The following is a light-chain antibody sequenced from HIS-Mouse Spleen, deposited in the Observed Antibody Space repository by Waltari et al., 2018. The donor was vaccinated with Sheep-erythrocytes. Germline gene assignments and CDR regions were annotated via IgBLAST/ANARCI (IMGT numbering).Light chain of an antibody. CDR2: EGS. CDR1: SSDVGSDNL. Sequence: QSALTQPASVSGSPGQSITISCTGTSSDVGSDNLVSWYQQHPGKAPKLMIYEGSKRPSGVSNRFPGSKSGNTASLTISGLQAEDEADYYCCSYAGSSTPWVFGGGTKLTVL. V-gene: IGLV2-23*01. J-gene: IGLJ3*02. CDR3: CSYAGSSTPWV.